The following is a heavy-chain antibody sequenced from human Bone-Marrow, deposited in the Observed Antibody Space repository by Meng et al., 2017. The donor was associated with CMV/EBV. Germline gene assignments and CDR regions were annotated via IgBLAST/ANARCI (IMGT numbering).Heavy chain of an antibody. D-gene: IGHD4-23*01. CDR2: ISSSGSYI. V-gene: IGHV3-21*01. CDR3: ARDGGNSH. CDR1: GFTFSSYS. J-gene: IGHJ4*02. Sequence: EVQLVESGGXLVKPGVSLKLSCAASGFTFSSYSMNWVRQAPGKGLEWVSSISSSGSYIYYADSVKGRFTISRDNAKNSLYLQMNSLRAEDTAVYYCARDGGNSHWGQGTLVTVSS.